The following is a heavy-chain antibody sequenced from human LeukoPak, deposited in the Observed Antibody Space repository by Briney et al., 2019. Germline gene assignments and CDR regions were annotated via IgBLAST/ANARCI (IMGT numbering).Heavy chain of an antibody. V-gene: IGHV3-48*03. CDR1: GFTFSSYE. CDR3: ARGHGWNSEY. CDR2: ISSSGSTI. D-gene: IGHD1-7*01. Sequence: GGSLRLSCAASGFTFSSYEMNWVRQAPGKGLEWVSYISSSGSTIYYADSVKGRFTISRDNAKNSLYLQMNSPRAEDTAVYYCARGHGWNSEYWGQGTLVTVSS. J-gene: IGHJ4*02.